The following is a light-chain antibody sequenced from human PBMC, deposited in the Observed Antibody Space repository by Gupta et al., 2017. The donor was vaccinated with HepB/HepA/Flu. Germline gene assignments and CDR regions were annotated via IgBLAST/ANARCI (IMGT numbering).Light chain of an antibody. CDR1: KLGDKY. J-gene: IGLJ2*01. Sequence: SYELTQPPSVSVSPGQKARTTCSGDKLGDKYACWYQQKPGQSPVLVIYQDSKRPSGIPERFSGSNSGNTATLTISGTQAMDEADYYCQAWDSSTVVFGGGTKLTVL. CDR3: QAWDSSTVV. CDR2: QDS. V-gene: IGLV3-1*01.